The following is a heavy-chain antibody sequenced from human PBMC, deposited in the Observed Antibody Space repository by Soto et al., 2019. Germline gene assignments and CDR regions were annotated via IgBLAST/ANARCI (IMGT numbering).Heavy chain of an antibody. CDR1: GYTFTSYG. D-gene: IGHD6-13*01. CDR2: ISAYNGNT. Sequence: QVQLVQSGAEVKKPGASVKVSCKASGYTFTSYGISWVRQAPGQGLEWMGWISAYNGNTNYAQKLQGRVTMTTDTSTSTAYMELRSLRSDDTAVYYCARESKKPGIAAAGSDAFVIWGQGTMVTVSS. V-gene: IGHV1-18*01. CDR3: ARESKKPGIAAAGSDAFVI. J-gene: IGHJ3*02.